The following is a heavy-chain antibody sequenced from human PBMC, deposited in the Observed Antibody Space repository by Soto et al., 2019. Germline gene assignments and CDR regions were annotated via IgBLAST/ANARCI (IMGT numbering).Heavy chain of an antibody. J-gene: IGHJ4*02. CDR2: IYADGRT. D-gene: IGHD3-10*01. V-gene: IGHV3-53*01. CDR3: TRDWYGLGRN. CDR1: GFSVSDNY. Sequence: DVQLVASGGGLIQPAGSLRLSCVVSGFSVSDNYLTWVRQAPGKGLESVSVIYADGRTYYTASVMGRFTLSRDISNNMLYLQMNSLRVEDTALYSCTRDWYGLGRNWGQGTLVSVSS.